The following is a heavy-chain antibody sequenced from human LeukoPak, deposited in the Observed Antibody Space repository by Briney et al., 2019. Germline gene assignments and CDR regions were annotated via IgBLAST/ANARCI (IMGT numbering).Heavy chain of an antibody. CDR3: AKEKYRGYSYGSGDY. Sequence: PGGSLRLSCAASGFAFSTYAMHWVRQAPGKGLERVAVISFDGRNKYFADSVKGRFTISRDNSKNTLYLQMNSLRAEDTAVYYCAKEKYRGYSYGSGDYWGQGTLVTVSS. J-gene: IGHJ4*02. CDR1: GFAFSTYA. V-gene: IGHV3-30*04. D-gene: IGHD5-18*01. CDR2: ISFDGRNK.